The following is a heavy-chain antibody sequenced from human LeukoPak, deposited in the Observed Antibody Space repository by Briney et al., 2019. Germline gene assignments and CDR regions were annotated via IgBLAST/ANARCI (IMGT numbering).Heavy chain of an antibody. CDR2: ISGSGGST. CDR3: AKGAQQLVYWVDY. CDR1: RFTFNNYA. J-gene: IGHJ4*02. Sequence: TGGSLRLSCAASRFTFNNYAMSWVRQAPGKGLEWVSVISGSGGSTYYADSMKGRFTISRDNSKNTLYLQMNSLRAEDTAVYYCAKGAQQLVYWVDYWGQGTLVTVSS. V-gene: IGHV3-23*01. D-gene: IGHD6-13*01.